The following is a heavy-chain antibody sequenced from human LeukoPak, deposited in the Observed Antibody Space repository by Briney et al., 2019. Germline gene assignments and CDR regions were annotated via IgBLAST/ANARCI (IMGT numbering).Heavy chain of an antibody. CDR3: ARDRSDGNYYMVV. CDR2: IYGGGST. V-gene: IGHV3-53*01. D-gene: IGHD5-24*01. J-gene: IGHJ6*03. CDR1: GFTASNNY. Sequence: PGGSLRLSCAASGFTASNNYMTWVRQAPGKGLEWVSVIYGGGSTSYADSVKGRFTISRDNSKNTLYLQMNSLRADDTAVYYCARDRSDGNYYMVVWGKGTTVIVSS.